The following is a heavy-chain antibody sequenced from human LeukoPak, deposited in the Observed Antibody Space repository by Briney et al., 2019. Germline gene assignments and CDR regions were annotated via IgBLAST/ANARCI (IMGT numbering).Heavy chain of an antibody. CDR1: GYTFTSYY. Sequence: ASVKVSCKASGYTFTSYYMHWGRQAPGQGRERMGIIKPSGGSISYAQKYQGRVTMTRDTSTSTVYKELRSLRSEDTAVYYCARETAGNWYFDLWGRGTLVTVSS. CDR2: IKPSGGSI. J-gene: IGHJ2*01. CDR3: ARETAGNWYFDL. V-gene: IGHV1-46*03.